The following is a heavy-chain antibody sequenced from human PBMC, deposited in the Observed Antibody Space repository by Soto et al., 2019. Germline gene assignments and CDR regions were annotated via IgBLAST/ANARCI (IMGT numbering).Heavy chain of an antibody. CDR3: AREREVVVAATDAFDI. CDR2: IIPIFGTA. V-gene: IGHV1-69*13. CDR1: GFTFTSSA. Sequence: SVKVSCKASGFTFTSSAVQWVRQARGQGLEWLGGIIPIFGTANYAQKFQGRVTITADESTSTAYMELSSLRSEDTAVYYCAREREVVVAATDAFDIWGQGTMVTVSS. J-gene: IGHJ3*02. D-gene: IGHD2-15*01.